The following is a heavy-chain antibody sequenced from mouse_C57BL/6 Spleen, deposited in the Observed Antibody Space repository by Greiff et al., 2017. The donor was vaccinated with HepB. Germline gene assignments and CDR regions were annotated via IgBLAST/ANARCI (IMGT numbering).Heavy chain of an antibody. CDR2: IDPEDGDT. D-gene: IGHD1-1*01. CDR1: GFNIKDYY. J-gene: IGHJ2*01. Sequence: VQLQQSGAELVRPGASVKLSCTASGFNIKDYYMHWVKQRPEQGLEWIGRIDPEDGDTEYAPKFQGKATLTADTSSNTAYLQLSSLTSEDTAVYYCTTRGSSSPPDYWGQGTTLTVSS. V-gene: IGHV14-1*01. CDR3: TTRGSSSPPDY.